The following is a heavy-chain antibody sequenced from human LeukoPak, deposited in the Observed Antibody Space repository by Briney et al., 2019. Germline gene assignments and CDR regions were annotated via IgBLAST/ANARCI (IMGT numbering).Heavy chain of an antibody. D-gene: IGHD4-11*01. CDR1: GFTFDDYG. J-gene: IGHJ5*02. Sequence: PGGSLRLSCAASGFTFDDYGMSWVHQAPGKGLEWVSGINWNGGSTGYADSVKGRFTISRDNAKNSLYLQMNSLRAEDTALYYCARLLSTVTTNWFDPWGQGTLVTVSS. CDR2: INWNGGST. V-gene: IGHV3-20*04. CDR3: ARLLSTVTTNWFDP.